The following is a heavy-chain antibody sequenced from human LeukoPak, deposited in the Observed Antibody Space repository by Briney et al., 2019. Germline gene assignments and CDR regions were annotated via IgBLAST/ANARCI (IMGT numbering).Heavy chain of an antibody. CDR3: VRHDSFIPF. CDR1: GFTFTNYA. J-gene: IGHJ4*02. V-gene: IGHV3-23*01. CDR2: ISDPYAVT. D-gene: IGHD3-16*01. Sequence: GGSLRLSCAASGFTFTNYAMTWVRQAPGKGLEWVSSISDPYAVTYYTDSVKGRCTISRDNSKKTVYLQLNNLRAEDTAVYFCVRHDSFIPFWGQGTLVTVSS.